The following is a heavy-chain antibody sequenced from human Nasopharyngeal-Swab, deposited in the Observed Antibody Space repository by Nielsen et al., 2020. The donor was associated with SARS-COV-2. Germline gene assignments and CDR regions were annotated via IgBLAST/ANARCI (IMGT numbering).Heavy chain of an antibody. J-gene: IGHJ6*02. CDR2: FYYSGIT. CDR3: ARVAAAGGDV. Sequence: WIRQPPGKGLEWIGYFYYSGITNYNPSLTSRATILIDTSKNQLSLKLNSATAADTAVYYWARVAAAGGDVWGQGTAVTVSS. V-gene: IGHV4-59*08. D-gene: IGHD6-13*01.